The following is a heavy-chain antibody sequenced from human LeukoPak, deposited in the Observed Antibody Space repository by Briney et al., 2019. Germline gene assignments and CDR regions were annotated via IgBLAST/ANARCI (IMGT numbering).Heavy chain of an antibody. CDR1: GFTFNNAY. CDR3: TTQYYYDSSGYSNKAGFDY. J-gene: IGHJ4*02. Sequence: GGSLRLSCAASGFTFNNAYMNWVRQAPGKGLEWIGRIKGKTDGGTADHAAPVKGRFTISRDDSKNTLYLQMNSLETEDTAVYYCTTQYYYDSSGYSNKAGFDYWGQGTLVTVSS. D-gene: IGHD3-22*01. V-gene: IGHV3-15*01. CDR2: IKGKTDGGTA.